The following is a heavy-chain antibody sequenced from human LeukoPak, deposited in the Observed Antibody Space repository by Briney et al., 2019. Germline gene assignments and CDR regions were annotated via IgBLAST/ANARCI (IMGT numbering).Heavy chain of an antibody. CDR3: AYAEGYCSGGSCYYYYGMDV. CDR1: GGSLSGYY. J-gene: IGHJ6*02. D-gene: IGHD2-15*01. CDR2: INHSGST. V-gene: IGHV4-34*01. Sequence: SETLSLTCAVYGGSLSGYYWSWIRQPPGKGLEWIGEINHSGSTNYNPSLKSRVTISVDTSKNQFSLKLSSVTAADTAVYYCAYAEGYCSGGSCYYYYGMDVWGQGTTVTVSS.